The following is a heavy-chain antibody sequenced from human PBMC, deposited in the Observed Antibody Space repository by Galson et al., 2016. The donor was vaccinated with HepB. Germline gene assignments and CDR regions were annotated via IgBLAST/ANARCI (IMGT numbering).Heavy chain of an antibody. CDR3: ARAGYSGGWYDRAFDI. CDR1: GYTFTNSW. V-gene: IGHV5-51*01. J-gene: IGHJ3*02. D-gene: IGHD6-19*01. Sequence: QSGAEVKKPGESLKISCKGSGYTFTNSWIAWVRHMPGKGLEWMGLIYLGDSDSRYSPSFQGQVTISADKSISTAYLQWSSLKASDTAIYYCARAGYSGGWYDRAFDIWGQGTMVTVS. CDR2: IYLGDSDS.